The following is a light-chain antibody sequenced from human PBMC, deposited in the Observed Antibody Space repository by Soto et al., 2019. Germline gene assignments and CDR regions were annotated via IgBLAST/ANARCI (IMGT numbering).Light chain of an antibody. Sequence: DIVMTQSPLSLLVTPGEPASISCRSSQSLLYINGYNYLDWYLQKPGQSPQLLICMGSNRASGVPDRFSGSRSGTDFTLKISRVEAEDVGVYYCMQALHTPPAFGQGTKLEIK. J-gene: IGKJ1*01. V-gene: IGKV2-28*01. CDR3: MQALHTPPA. CDR1: QSLLYINGYNY. CDR2: MGS.